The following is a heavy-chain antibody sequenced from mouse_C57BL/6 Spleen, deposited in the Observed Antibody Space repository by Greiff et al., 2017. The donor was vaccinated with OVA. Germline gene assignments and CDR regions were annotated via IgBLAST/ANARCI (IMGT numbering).Heavy chain of an antibody. D-gene: IGHD1-2*01. CDR1: GYTFTDYE. Sequence: VQLQQSGAELVRPGASVTLSCKASGYTFTDYEMHWVKQTPVHGLEWIGAIDPETGGTAYNQKFKGKAILTADKSSSTAYMELRSLTSEDSAVYDCTRVLRPYYYAMDYWGQGTSVTVSS. CDR3: TRVLRPYYYAMDY. CDR2: IDPETGGT. J-gene: IGHJ4*01. V-gene: IGHV1-15*01.